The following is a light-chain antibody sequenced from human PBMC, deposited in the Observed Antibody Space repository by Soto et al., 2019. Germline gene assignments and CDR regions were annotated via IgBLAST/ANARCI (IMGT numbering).Light chain of an antibody. Sequence: DIQMTQSPSTLSASVGDRVTITCRASQSISSWLAWYQQKPGKAPKLLIYKASSLESGVPSRFSGSGSGTEFPHTISSLQPDDFTTYYCQQYNGDSLTFGGGTKVEIK. CDR2: KAS. CDR1: QSISSW. J-gene: IGKJ4*01. CDR3: QQYNGDSLT. V-gene: IGKV1-5*03.